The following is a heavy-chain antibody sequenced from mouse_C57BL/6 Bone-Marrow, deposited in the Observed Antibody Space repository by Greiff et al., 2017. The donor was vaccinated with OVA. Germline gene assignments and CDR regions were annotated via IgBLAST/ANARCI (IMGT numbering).Heavy chain of an antibody. CDR1: GYTFPSYG. J-gene: IGHJ3*01. Sequence: QVQLQQSGAELARPGASVKLSCKASGYTFPSYGISWVKQRTGQGLEWIGEIYPRSGNTYYNEKFKGKATLTADKSSSTAYMELRSLTSEDSAVYFCAMYYYGSSPFAYWGQGTLVTVSA. D-gene: IGHD1-1*01. V-gene: IGHV1-81*01. CDR2: IYPRSGNT. CDR3: AMYYYGSSPFAY.